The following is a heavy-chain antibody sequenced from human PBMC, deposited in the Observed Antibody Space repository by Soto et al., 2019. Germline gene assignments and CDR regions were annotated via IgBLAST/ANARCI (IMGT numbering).Heavy chain of an antibody. CDR1: GFTFRTYW. V-gene: IGHV3-7*01. CDR2: INQDGSVK. CDR3: VRFPFFDTSDQGX. Sequence: GGSLRLSCAASGFTFRTYWMNWVRQAPGKGLEWVDKINQDGSVKYYVDSVRGRFTISRDDAKNSLFLQMNSLRAEDTALYYCVRFPFFDTSDQGXWGQGTLVTVSX. D-gene: IGHD3-22*01. J-gene: IGHJ4*02.